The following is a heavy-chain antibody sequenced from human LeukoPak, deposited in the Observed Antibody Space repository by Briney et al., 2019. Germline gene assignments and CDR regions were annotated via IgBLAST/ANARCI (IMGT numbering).Heavy chain of an antibody. Sequence: GGSLRLSCAASGFTFSDYYMSWIRQAPGKGLEWVSFISSGGNTINYADSMKGRFTISRDNAKNSLYLQMNSLRAEDTAVYYCARDRTRETFDYSGRGTLVTVSS. V-gene: IGHV3-11*04. CDR2: ISSGGNTI. D-gene: IGHD1-1*01. CDR3: ARDRTRETFDY. J-gene: IGHJ4*02. CDR1: GFTFSDYY.